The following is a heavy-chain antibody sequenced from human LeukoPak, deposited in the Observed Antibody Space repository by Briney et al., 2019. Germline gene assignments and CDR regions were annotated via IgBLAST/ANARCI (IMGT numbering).Heavy chain of an antibody. Sequence: GGSLRLSCAASGFTFSSYWMTWVRQAPGKGLEWVANIKRDGSEKHYVDSVKGRFTISRDNAKNSMFLQMNSLRAEDTAVYYCVKGGTMPHDWFDPWGQGTLVTVSS. J-gene: IGHJ5*02. CDR2: IKRDGSEK. D-gene: IGHD2-2*01. CDR1: GFTFSSYW. CDR3: VKGGTMPHDWFDP. V-gene: IGHV3-7*01.